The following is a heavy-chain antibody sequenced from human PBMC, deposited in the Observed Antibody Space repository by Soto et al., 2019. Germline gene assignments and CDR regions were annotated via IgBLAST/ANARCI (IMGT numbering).Heavy chain of an antibody. CDR2: IYYSGST. CDR3: ARPLITMMGGMDV. CDR1: GGSISSSSYY. J-gene: IGHJ6*02. V-gene: IGHV4-39*01. D-gene: IGHD3-22*01. Sequence: QLQLQESGPGLVKPSETLSLTCTVSGGSISSSSYYWGWIRQPPGKGLEWIGSIYYSGSTYYNPSLKSRVTISVDTSKNQFSLKLSSVTAADTAVYYCARPLITMMGGMDVWGQGPKVTVSS.